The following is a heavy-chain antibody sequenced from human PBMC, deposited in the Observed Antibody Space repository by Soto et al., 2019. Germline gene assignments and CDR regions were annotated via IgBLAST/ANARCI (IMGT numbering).Heavy chain of an antibody. J-gene: IGHJ3*02. Sequence: QVQLVQSGAEVKKPGSSVKVSCTASGGTFSSYAISWVRQAPGQGLEWMGGIIPIFGTANYAQKFQGRVTITADKSTSAAYMELSSLRSEDTAVYYCARESYDYVWGSYRGDAFDIWGQGTMVTVSS. CDR1: GGTFSSYA. D-gene: IGHD3-16*02. CDR3: ARESYDYVWGSYRGDAFDI. V-gene: IGHV1-69*06. CDR2: IIPIFGTA.